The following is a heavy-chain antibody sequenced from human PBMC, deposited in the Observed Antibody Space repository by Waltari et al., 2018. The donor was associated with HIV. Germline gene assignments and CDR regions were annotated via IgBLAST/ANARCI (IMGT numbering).Heavy chain of an antibody. D-gene: IGHD3-16*01. V-gene: IGHV3-74*01. J-gene: IGHJ4*02. CDR1: TFTFSTYW. CDR3: ATPIMIAFGGDDF. CDR2: IKSDGSST. Sequence: EMQPVESWGGLVQPGGSLKLTCTASTFTFSTYWMPCLRQVPGKGLGWVARIKSDGSSTSYADSLKGRFTVSRDNAKNTLYLQMNSLRPEDSAVYYCATPIMIAFGGDDFWGQGTLVTVSS.